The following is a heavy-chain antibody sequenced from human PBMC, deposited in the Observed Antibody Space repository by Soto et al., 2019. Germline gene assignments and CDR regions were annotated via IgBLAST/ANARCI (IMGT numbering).Heavy chain of an antibody. D-gene: IGHD3-3*01. J-gene: IGHJ4*02. CDR3: ARWSYLDY. V-gene: IGHV3-23*01. Sequence: PGGSLRLCRAASVFSFGSYSVSWVRQAPGKGLEWVSTISGSDGKTFYADSVKGRFSISRDTSQSTLYLQMNSLRADDTAMYYCARWSYLDYWGQGTRVTVSS. CDR1: VFSFGSYS. CDR2: ISGSDGKT.